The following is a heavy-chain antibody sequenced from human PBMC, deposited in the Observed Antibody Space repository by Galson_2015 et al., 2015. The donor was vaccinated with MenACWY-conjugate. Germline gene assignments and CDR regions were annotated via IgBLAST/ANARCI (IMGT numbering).Heavy chain of an antibody. CDR2: IYYSGST. J-gene: IGHJ4*02. CDR1: GGSISSSSYY. Sequence: ETLSLTCTVSGGSISSSSYYWGWIRQPPGKGLEWIGSIYYSGSTYYNPSLKSRVTISVDTSKNQFSLKLSSVTAADTAVYYCARHVSGGQNLVVVVAATRTGFDYWGQGTLVTVSS. V-gene: IGHV4-39*01. CDR3: ARHVSGGQNLVVVVAATRTGFDY. D-gene: IGHD2-15*01.